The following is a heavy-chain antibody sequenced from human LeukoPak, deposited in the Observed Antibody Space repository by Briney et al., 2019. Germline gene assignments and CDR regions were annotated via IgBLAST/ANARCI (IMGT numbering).Heavy chain of an antibody. CDR1: GVSISTSNYY. D-gene: IGHD1-26*01. Sequence: SETLSLTCTVSGVSISTSNYYWGWLRQPPGKGLEWIGNIFYSGSTYYSPSLKSRVTISLDTSRNQFSLKLSSVTAADTAVYYCARARGSGSYRPELQENDAFDIWGQGTMVTVSS. CDR3: ARARGSGSYRPELQENDAFDI. V-gene: IGHV4-39*07. J-gene: IGHJ3*02. CDR2: IFYSGST.